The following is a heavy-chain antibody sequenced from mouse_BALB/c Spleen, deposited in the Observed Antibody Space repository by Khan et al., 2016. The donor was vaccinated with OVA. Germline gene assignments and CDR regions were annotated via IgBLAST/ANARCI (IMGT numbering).Heavy chain of an antibody. CDR3: AILGYGNYWFAY. V-gene: IGHV14-1*02. D-gene: IGHD2-10*02. CDR2: IDPENGNT. J-gene: IGHJ3*01. CDR1: GFSIKDFY. Sequence: VQLQQSGAELLRPGALVKLSCKASGFSIKDFYMHWVKQRPEQGLEWIGWIDPENGNTIYDPNFQGKASITADTSSNTAYLQLSSLTSEDTAVYYCAILGYGNYWFAYWGQGTLVTVSA.